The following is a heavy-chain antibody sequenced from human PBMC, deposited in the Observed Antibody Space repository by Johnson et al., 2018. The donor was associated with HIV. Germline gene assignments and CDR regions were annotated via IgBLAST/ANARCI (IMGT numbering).Heavy chain of an antibody. V-gene: IGHV3-7*05. Sequence: VQLVESGGGVVQPGGSLRLSCAASGFTFSSYWMTWVRQAPGKGLEWVANINQDGSGKYSVDSVKVRFTISRDNSKNTLYLQMNSLRAEDTALYYCAKAGPREYSSSLDAFDIWGQGTMVTVSS. CDR3: AKAGPREYSSSLDAFDI. CDR2: INQDGSGK. CDR1: GFTFSSYW. J-gene: IGHJ3*02. D-gene: IGHD6-6*01.